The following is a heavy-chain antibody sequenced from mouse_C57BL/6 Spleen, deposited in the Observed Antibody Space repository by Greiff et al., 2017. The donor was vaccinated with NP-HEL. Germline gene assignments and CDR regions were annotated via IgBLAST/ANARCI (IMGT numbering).Heavy chain of an antibody. CDR1: GYTFTDYY. D-gene: IGHD1-1*01. CDR3: ASLLTWAY. V-gene: IGHV1-26*01. CDR2: INPNNGGT. J-gene: IGHJ3*01. Sequence: EVQLQQSGPELVKPGASVKISCKASGYTFTDYYMNWVKQSHGKSLEWIGDINPNNGGTSYNQKFKGKATLTVDKSSSTAYMELRSLTSEDSAVYYCASLLTWAYWGQGTLVTVSA.